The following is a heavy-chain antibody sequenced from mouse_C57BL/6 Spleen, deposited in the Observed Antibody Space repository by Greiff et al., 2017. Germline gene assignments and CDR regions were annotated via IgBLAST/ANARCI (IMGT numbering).Heavy chain of an antibody. CDR2: INPSNGGT. CDR1: GYTFTCYW. D-gene: IGHD1-1*01. J-gene: IGHJ2*01. V-gene: IGHV1-53*01. Sequence: QVQLQQPGTELVKPGASVKLSCKASGYTFTCYWMHWVKPRPGQGLEWIGNINPSNGGTNYNEKFKSKATLTVDKSSSTAYMQLSSLTSEDSAVDYCARGYGSSYLDYWGQGTTLTVSS. CDR3: ARGYGSSYLDY.